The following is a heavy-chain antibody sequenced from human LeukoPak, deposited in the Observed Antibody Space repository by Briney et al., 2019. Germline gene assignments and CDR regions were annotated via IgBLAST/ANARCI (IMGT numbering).Heavy chain of an antibody. CDR2: ISYDGSNK. J-gene: IGHJ6*03. CDR3: AKETYYYDSSGFLYYCYYMDV. CDR1: GFTFSSYA. V-gene: IGHV3-30*04. Sequence: GGSLRLSCAASGFTFSSYAMHWVRQAPGKGLEWVAVISYDGSNKYYADSVKGRFTISRDNSKNTLYLQMNSLRAEDTAVYYCAKETYYYDSSGFLYYCYYMDVWGKGTTVTISS. D-gene: IGHD3-22*01.